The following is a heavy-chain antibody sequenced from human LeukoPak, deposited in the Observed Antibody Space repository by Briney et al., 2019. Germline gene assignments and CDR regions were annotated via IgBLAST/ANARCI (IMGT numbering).Heavy chain of an antibody. D-gene: IGHD6-19*01. CDR3: AKDPTSSGKGEFDY. J-gene: IGHJ4*02. V-gene: IGHV3-43D*03. CDR1: GFTFDDYA. Sequence: PGGSLRLSCAASGFTFDDYAMHWVRQAPGKGLEWVSLISWDGGSTYYADSVKGRFTISRDNSKNSLYLQMNSLRAEDTALYYCAKDPTSSGKGEFDYWGQGTLVTVSS. CDR2: ISWDGGST.